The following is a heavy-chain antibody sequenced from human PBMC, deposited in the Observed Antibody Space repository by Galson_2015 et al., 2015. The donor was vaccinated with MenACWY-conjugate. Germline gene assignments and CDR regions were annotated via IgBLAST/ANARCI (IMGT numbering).Heavy chain of an antibody. V-gene: IGHV4-34*01. CDR1: FSGSY. D-gene: IGHD2-8*02. J-gene: IGHJ4*02. Sequence: FSGSYWSWIRHSPGKGPEWIGEVNNRGSTSYNASLKSRVTILIDTSKNQFSLSLSSVTAADTAVYYCVRGDSGPRLEDWGQGTLATVSS. CDR2: VNNRGST. CDR3: VRGDSGPRLED.